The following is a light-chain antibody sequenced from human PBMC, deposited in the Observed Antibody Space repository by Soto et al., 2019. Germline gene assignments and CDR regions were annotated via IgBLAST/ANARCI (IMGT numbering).Light chain of an antibody. CDR1: QNTGTW. J-gene: IGKJ1*01. CDR2: DAS. CDR3: KRYTTYSWT. Sequence: GDRVTITCRASQNTGTWLAWYQQKPGKAPKLLIYDASRLETGIPSRFRGRGVGAEFTLTITSLHPDDLATYYCKRYTTYSWTLGQGTKL. V-gene: IGKV1-5*01.